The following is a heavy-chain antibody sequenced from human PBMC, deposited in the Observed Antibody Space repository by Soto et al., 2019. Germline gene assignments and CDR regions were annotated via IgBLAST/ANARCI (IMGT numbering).Heavy chain of an antibody. D-gene: IGHD2-2*01. CDR2: IIPILGIA. V-gene: IGHV1-69*02. J-gene: IGHJ5*02. Sequence: ASVKVSCKASGYTFIGYYIHWVRQAPGQGLEWMGRIIPILGIANYAQKFQGRVTITADKSTSTAYMELSSLRSEDTAVYYCASTYCSSTSCYLDVPNWFDPWGQGTLVTVSS. CDR3: ASTYCSSTSCYLDVPNWFDP. CDR1: GYTFIGYY.